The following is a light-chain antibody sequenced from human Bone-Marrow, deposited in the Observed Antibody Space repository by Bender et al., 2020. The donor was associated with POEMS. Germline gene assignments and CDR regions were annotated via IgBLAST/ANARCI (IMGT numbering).Light chain of an antibody. CDR1: ALTSQF. CDR2: RDI. CDR3: QSTDTNEIYPI. J-gene: IGLJ2*01. V-gene: IGLV3-25*03. Sequence: YELTQPPSVSTSPGQTARITCSGDALTSQFAYWHQQKPGQAPVVLMYRDIERPSGIPERFSVSRSGSSVTLTISGVQPEDEADYFCQSTDTNEIYPIFGGGTKLTVL.